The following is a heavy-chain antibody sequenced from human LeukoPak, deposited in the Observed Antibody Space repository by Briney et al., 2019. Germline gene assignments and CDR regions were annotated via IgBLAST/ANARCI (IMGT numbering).Heavy chain of an antibody. J-gene: IGHJ4*02. CDR3: ATEGGWQPTDYGDHVY. D-gene: IGHD4-17*01. CDR1: GYTFTNYG. V-gene: IGHV1-18*01. CDR2: ISPYNGNT. Sequence: ASVKVSCKASGYTFTNYGITWVRQAPGQGLVWMGWISPYNGNTNYPQKLQGRVTMTTDTSTSTAYMELRSLRSDDTALYYCATEGGWQPTDYGDHVYWGQGTLVTVSS.